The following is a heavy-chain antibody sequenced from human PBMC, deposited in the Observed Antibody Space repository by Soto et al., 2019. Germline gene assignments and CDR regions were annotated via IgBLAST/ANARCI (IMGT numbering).Heavy chain of an antibody. CDR3: ASNGRLTAIQGDGMVV. Sequence: EVQLVESGGGLVKPGGSLRLSCAASGFTFSSYSMNWVRQAPGKGLEWVSSISSSSTYIYYADSVKGRFTISRDNAKNSLYLQMNSLRAEDTAVYYCASNGRLTAIQGDGMVVWGQGTTVTVSS. V-gene: IGHV3-21*01. J-gene: IGHJ6*02. CDR2: ISSSSTYI. CDR1: GFTFSSYS. D-gene: IGHD2-21*02.